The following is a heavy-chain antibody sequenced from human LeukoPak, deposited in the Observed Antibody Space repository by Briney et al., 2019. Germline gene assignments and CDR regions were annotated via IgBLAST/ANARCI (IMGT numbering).Heavy chain of an antibody. Sequence: GGSLRLSCAASGFTFSIYAMSWVRQAPGTGLEWVSGISASGGSTYYADSVKGRFTISRDNSKNTLFLQMNSLRAEDTAVYYCAKCLPQYSYGYYFDYWGQGTLVTVSS. CDR2: ISASGGST. CDR3: AKCLPQYSYGYYFDY. V-gene: IGHV3-23*01. J-gene: IGHJ4*02. D-gene: IGHD5-18*01. CDR1: GFTFSIYA.